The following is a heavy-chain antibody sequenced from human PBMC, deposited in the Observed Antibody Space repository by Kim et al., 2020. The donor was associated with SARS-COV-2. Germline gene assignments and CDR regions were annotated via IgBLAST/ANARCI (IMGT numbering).Heavy chain of an antibody. Sequence: SETLSLTCAVSGGYISSSNWWSWVRQPPGRGLQWIGAIYHSGSANYNPSLKSRVTISVDKSKNQFSLKLSSLTAADTAVYYCARGRCDILTGYARDVWGQGTTVTVSS. CDR1: GGYISSSNW. D-gene: IGHD3-9*01. CDR3: ARGRCDILTGYARDV. CDR2: IYHSGSA. V-gene: IGHV4-4*02. J-gene: IGHJ6*02.